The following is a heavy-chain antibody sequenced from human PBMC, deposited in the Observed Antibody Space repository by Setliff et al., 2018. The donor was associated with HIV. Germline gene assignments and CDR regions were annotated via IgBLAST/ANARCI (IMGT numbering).Heavy chain of an antibody. CDR1: GDSISSYY. Sequence: SLTCTVSGDSISSYYWSWIRQPPGKGLEWIGYIYTSGSTNYNPSLKSRVTISVDTSKNHFSLKLSSVTAADTAVYYCARHHELTAHGLFDSWGQGTLVTVSS. D-gene: IGHD1-7*01. J-gene: IGHJ4*02. V-gene: IGHV4-4*09. CDR3: ARHHELTAHGLFDS. CDR2: IYTSGST.